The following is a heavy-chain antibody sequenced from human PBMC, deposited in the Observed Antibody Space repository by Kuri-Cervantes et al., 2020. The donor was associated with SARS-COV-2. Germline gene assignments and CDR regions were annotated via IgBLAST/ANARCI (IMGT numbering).Heavy chain of an antibody. V-gene: IGHV4-39*07. CDR2: IYHSGST. J-gene: IGHJ4*02. Sequence: SETLSLTCTVSGGSISSSSYYWGWIRQPPGKGLEWIGYIYHSGSTYYNPSLKSRVTISVDRSKNQFSLKLSSVTAADTAVYYCARVEGAAAGTPSGNFDYWGQGTLVTVSS. CDR1: GGSISSSSYY. D-gene: IGHD6-13*01. CDR3: ARVEGAAAGTPSGNFDY.